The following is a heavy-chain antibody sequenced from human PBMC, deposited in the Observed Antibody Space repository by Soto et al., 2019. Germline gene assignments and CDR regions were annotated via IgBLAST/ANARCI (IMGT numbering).Heavy chain of an antibody. Sequence: GGSLRLSCAASGFTFSNAWMSWVRQAPGKGLEWVGRIKSKTDGGTTDYAAPVKGRFTISRDDSKNTLYLQMNSLKTEDTAVYYCTTLDSSGYYYYYYGMDVWGQGTTVTVSS. CDR1: GFTFSNAW. J-gene: IGHJ6*02. V-gene: IGHV3-15*01. D-gene: IGHD3-22*01. CDR3: TTLDSSGYYYYYYGMDV. CDR2: IKSKTDGGTT.